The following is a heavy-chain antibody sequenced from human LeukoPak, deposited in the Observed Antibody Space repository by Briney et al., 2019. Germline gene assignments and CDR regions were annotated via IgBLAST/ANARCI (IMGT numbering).Heavy chain of an antibody. Sequence: GGFLRLSCAASGFTFSSYAMSWVRQAPGKGLEWVSAISGSGGSTYYADSVKGRFTISRDNSKNTLYLQMNSLRAEDTAVYYCAKDRGYCSSTSCSFDYWGQGTLITVSS. CDR2: ISGSGGST. J-gene: IGHJ4*02. CDR3: AKDRGYCSSTSCSFDY. D-gene: IGHD2-2*01. CDR1: GFTFSSYA. V-gene: IGHV3-23*01.